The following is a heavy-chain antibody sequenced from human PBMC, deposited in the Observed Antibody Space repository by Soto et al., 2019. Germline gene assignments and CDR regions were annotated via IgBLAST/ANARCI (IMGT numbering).Heavy chain of an antibody. V-gene: IGHV4-59*08. J-gene: IGHJ5*02. CDR1: GGAISGDY. Sequence: PSETLSLTCTVSGGAISGDYWSWIRQPPGKGLEWIAYLDHTGSTKSNPSLKSGVSVSVDTSKNQVSLKLSSVTAADTAVYYCARETYGDYVGYFDPWGQGIQVT. CDR2: LDHTGST. D-gene: IGHD4-17*01. CDR3: ARETYGDYVGYFDP.